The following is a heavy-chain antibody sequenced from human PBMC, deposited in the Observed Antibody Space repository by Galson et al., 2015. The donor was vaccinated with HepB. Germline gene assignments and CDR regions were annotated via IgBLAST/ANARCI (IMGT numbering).Heavy chain of an antibody. CDR2: IIPILGIA. D-gene: IGHD3-3*01. V-gene: IGHV1-69*04. CDR1: GGTFSSYA. CDR3: AREYYDFWSGYYSGLCWYFDL. Sequence: SVKVSCKASGGTFSSYAISWVRQAPGQGLEWMGRIIPILGIANYAQKFQGRVTITADKSTSTAYMELSSLRSEDTAVYYCAREYYDFWSGYYSGLCWYFDLWGRGTLVTVSS. J-gene: IGHJ2*01.